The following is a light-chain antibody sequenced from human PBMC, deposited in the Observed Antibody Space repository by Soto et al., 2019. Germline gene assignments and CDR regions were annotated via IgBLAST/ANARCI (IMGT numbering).Light chain of an antibody. J-gene: IGKJ4*01. V-gene: IGKV1-9*01. CDR3: QQLNSYPHT. CDR2: VAS. CDR1: QGISSN. Sequence: DIQLTQSQSFLSASIGDGVTITGRASQGISSNLAWYQQKLGKAPKFLSYVASTLQSGVPSRFSGSGSGTEFTLTISSLQPEDYATYYCQQLNSYPHTFGGGTTVEIK.